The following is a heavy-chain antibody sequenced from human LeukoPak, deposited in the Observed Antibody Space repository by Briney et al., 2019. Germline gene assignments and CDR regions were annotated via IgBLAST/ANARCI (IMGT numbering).Heavy chain of an antibody. CDR1: GFTFSSYA. CDR3: ARDRGYCSGGSCYEYYYGMDV. V-gene: IGHV3-21*01. Sequence: GGSLRLSCAASGFTFSSYAMSWVRQAPGKGLEWVSSISSSSSYIYYADSVKGRFTISRDNAKNSLYLQMNSLRAEDTAVYYCARDRGYCSGGSCYEYYYGMDVWGQGTTVTVSS. J-gene: IGHJ6*02. CDR2: ISSSSSYI. D-gene: IGHD2-15*01.